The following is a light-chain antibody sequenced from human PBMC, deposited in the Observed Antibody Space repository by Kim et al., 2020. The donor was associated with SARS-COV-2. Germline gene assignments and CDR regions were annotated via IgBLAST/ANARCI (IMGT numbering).Light chain of an antibody. J-gene: IGLJ2*01. V-gene: IGLV2-11*01. CDR2: DVS. Sequence: GQSFTTSCTGTSSDVGGYNYVSWYQQHPGKAPKLMIYDVSKRPSGVPDRFSGSKSGNTASLTISGLQAEDEADYYCCSYAGSYTLVFGGGTQLTVL. CDR3: CSYAGSYTLV. CDR1: SSDVGGYNY.